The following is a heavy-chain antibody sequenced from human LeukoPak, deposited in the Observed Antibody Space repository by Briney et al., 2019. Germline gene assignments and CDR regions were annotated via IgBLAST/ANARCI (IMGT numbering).Heavy chain of an antibody. J-gene: IGHJ6*03. Sequence: GGSLRLSCAASGFTFSTYSMNWVRQAPGKGLEWVAVISYDGSNKYYADSVKGRFTISRDNSKNTLYLQMNSLRAEDTAVYCCARDGDSIAARPYYYYYYMDVWGKGTTVTVSS. V-gene: IGHV3-30*03. CDR3: ARDGDSIAARPYYYYYYMDV. CDR2: ISYDGSNK. D-gene: IGHD6-6*01. CDR1: GFTFSTYS.